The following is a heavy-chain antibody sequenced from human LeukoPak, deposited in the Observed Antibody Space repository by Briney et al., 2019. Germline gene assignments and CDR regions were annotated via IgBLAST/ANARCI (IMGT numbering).Heavy chain of an antibody. CDR3: ARAGKYRVY. CDR2: INPNSGDT. CDR1: GYHFSEYY. J-gene: IGHJ4*02. D-gene: IGHD6-6*01. V-gene: IGHV1-2*02. Sequence: GASVKVSCTASGYHFSEYYLHWVRQAPGQGLEWLGWINPNSGDTNTAQNFQGRVTLIRDSSINTAYMDLTRLTSDDTAMYYCARAGKYRVYWGQGSLITVSS.